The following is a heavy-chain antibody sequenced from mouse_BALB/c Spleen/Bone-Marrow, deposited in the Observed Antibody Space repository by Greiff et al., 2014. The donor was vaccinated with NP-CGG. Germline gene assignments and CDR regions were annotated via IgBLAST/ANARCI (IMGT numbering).Heavy chain of an antibody. J-gene: IGHJ3*01. CDR3: ARKEGNYGAY. Sequence: EVKLQESGPGLVKPSQSLSLTCSVTGYSITSGYYWNWIRQFPGNKLEWMGYISYDGSNNYNPSLKNRISITRDTSKNQFFLKLNSVTTEDTATYYCARKEGNYGAYWGQGTLVTVSA. D-gene: IGHD2-1*01. CDR1: GYSITSGYY. V-gene: IGHV3-6*02. CDR2: ISYDGSN.